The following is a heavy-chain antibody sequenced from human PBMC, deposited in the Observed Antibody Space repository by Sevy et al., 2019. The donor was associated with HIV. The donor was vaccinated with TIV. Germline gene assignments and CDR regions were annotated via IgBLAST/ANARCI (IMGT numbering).Heavy chain of an antibody. V-gene: IGHV3-30-3*01. D-gene: IGHD2-2*01. CDR2: ISYDGINK. J-gene: IGHJ4*02. CDR3: ARDRGRDIVLVPAAKTNYLTL. CDR1: GFTFSSYA. Sequence: GGSLRLSCAASGFTFSSYAMHWVRQAPGKGLEWVTVISYDGINKYYADSVKGRFTISRDNSKNTLYLQMSSLRVEDTAVDYCARDRGRDIVLVPAAKTNYLTLWGQGTLVTVSS.